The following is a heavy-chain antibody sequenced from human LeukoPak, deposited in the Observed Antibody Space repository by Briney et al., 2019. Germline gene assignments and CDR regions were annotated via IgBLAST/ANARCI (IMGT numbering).Heavy chain of an antibody. D-gene: IGHD2-2*02. CDR3: ARVPYPTAAIYPTNWFDP. CDR2: ISAYNGNT. Sequence: ASVKVSCKASGYTFTSYGISWVRQAPGQGLEWMGWISAYNGNTNYAQKLQGRVTMTTDTSTSTAYMELRSLRSEDTAVYYCARVPYPTAAIYPTNWFDPWGQGTLVTVSS. V-gene: IGHV1-18*01. J-gene: IGHJ5*02. CDR1: GYTFTSYG.